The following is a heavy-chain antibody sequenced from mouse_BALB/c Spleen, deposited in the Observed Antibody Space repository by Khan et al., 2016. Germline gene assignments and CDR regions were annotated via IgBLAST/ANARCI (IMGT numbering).Heavy chain of an antibody. Sequence: QVQLKQSGAELVNPGASVNLSCKASGYTLTSYWMHWVKQRPGQGLEWMGEINPSNGRINYNEKCKSKATLTVDKSSSTAYMQLSSPTHADSAVYYWARQLINFDYWGQGTTLTVSS. D-gene: IGHD1-3*01. CDR2: INPSNGRI. V-gene: IGHV1S81*02. J-gene: IGHJ2*01. CDR1: GYTLTSYW. CDR3: ARQLINFDY.